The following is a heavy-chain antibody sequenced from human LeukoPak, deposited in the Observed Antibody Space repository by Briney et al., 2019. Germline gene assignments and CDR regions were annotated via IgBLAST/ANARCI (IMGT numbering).Heavy chain of an antibody. J-gene: IGHJ4*03. CDR2: IHYDGSNK. CDR3: ATEMATNPAFDY. CDR1: GFTFSGYG. V-gene: IGHV3-30*02. Sequence: GGSLRLSCAASGFTFSGYGMHWVRQAPGKGLEWVAFIHYDGSNKYYADSVRGQFTISRDNAKNTLYLQMNSLRAEDTAVYYCATEMATNPAFDYWGHGTLVTVSS. D-gene: IGHD5-24*01.